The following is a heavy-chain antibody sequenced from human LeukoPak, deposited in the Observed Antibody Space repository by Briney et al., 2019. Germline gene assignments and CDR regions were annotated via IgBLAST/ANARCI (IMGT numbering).Heavy chain of an antibody. CDR2: ISNSGGST. D-gene: IGHD3-10*01. V-gene: IGHV3-23*01. CDR3: AKDIHYFQSDY. CDR1: GITLSNYG. Sequence: GGSLRLSCAVSGITLSNYGMSWVRQAPGKGLEWVAGISNSGGSTNYADSAKGRFTISRDNPKNTLYLQMNSLTAEDTALYYCAKDIHYFQSDYWGQGTQVTVSS. J-gene: IGHJ4*02.